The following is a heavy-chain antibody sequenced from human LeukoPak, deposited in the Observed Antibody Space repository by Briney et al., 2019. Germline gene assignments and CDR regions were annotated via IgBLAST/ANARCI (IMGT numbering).Heavy chain of an antibody. CDR1: GYTFSNYW. CDR3: ARLPDSSSWYTPYYYYGMDV. Sequence: GESLKISCKASGYTFSNYWIGWVRQMPGKGLEWMGIVYPGDSDTRYSPSFQGQVTISADKSINTAYLRWSSLKASDTAMYYCARLPDSSSWYTPYYYYGMDVWGQGTTVTVSS. CDR2: VYPGDSDT. J-gene: IGHJ6*02. V-gene: IGHV5-51*01. D-gene: IGHD6-13*01.